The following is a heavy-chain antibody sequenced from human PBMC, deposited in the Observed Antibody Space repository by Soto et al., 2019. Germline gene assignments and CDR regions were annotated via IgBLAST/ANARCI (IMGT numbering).Heavy chain of an antibody. D-gene: IGHD5-18*01. J-gene: IGHJ4*01. CDR1: GGSLSGYY. Sequence: QVQLQQWGAGLLKPSETLSLTCGVYGGSLSGYYWSWIRQSPGKGLEWIGEIHPSGTLNYNPSLISRATILVDTSKSQFSLKLTSVTVADTAVYFCARGQDTAKVGYWGHGTRVTVSS. CDR2: IHPSGTL. V-gene: IGHV4-34*01. CDR3: ARGQDTAKVGY.